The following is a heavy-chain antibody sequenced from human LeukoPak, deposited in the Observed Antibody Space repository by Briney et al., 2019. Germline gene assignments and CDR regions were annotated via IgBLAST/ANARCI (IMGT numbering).Heavy chain of an antibody. Sequence: KGLEWVANIKQDGSEKYYVDSVKGRSTISRDNAKNSLYLQMNSLRAEDTAVYYCARATIRWGQGTLVTVSS. V-gene: IGHV3-7*01. J-gene: IGHJ4*02. CDR3: ARATIR. D-gene: IGHD3-9*01. CDR2: IKQDGSEK.